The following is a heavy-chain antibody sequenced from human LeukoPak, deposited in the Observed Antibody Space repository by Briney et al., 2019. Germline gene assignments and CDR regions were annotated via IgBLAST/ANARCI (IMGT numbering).Heavy chain of an antibody. CDR1: GFTFDDYA. J-gene: IGHJ3*02. V-gene: IGHV3-9*01. Sequence: GRSLRLSCAASGFTFDDYAMHWVRQAPGKGLEWVSGISWNSGSIGCADSVKGRFTISRDNAKNSLYLQMNSLRAEDTALYYCAKGLITFGGVIPDAFDIWGQGTMVTVSS. CDR2: ISWNSGSI. CDR3: AKGLITFGGVIPDAFDI. D-gene: IGHD3-16*02.